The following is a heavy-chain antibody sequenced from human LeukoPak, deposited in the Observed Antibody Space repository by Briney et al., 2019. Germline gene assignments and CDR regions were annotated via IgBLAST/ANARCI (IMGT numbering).Heavy chain of an antibody. CDR1: GFIFEDYT. D-gene: IGHD3-22*01. V-gene: IGHV3-43*01. J-gene: IGHJ4*02. Sequence: PGGSLRLSCAASGFIFEDYTMHWVRHVPGKTLEWVSLVNWHGTTYYADSLKGRFTISRDNSKNSLYLQMDSLRTEDTAFYYCAKDLTYESSGSVIDNWGRGTLVTVSS. CDR2: VNWHGTT. CDR3: AKDLTYESSGSVIDN.